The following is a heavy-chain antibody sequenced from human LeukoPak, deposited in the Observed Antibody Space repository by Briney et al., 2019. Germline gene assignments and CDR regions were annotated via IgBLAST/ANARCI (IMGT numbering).Heavy chain of an antibody. CDR1: GYTFTGYY. Sequence: ASVNVSCKASGYTFTGYYMHWVRHSPEHGLEWMGWINPNSGGTNYAQKFQGRVTMTRDTSISTAYMELNRLRSDDTAVYYCARLSVSSWYPYLDYWGQGSLVTVSS. J-gene: IGHJ4*02. V-gene: IGHV1-2*02. CDR3: ARLSVSSWYPYLDY. D-gene: IGHD6-13*01. CDR2: INPNSGGT.